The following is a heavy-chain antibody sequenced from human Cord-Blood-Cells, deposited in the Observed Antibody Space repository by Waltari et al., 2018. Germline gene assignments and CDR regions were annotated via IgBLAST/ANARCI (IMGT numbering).Heavy chain of an antibody. CDR2: ISSSSSYI. V-gene: IGHV3-21*01. CDR1: GFTFSSYS. CDR3: AREPDYGDYFDY. Sequence: EVQLVESGGGLVKPGGSLRLSCAASGFTFSSYSMNWVRQAPGKGLGLVSSISSSSSYIYYADSVKGRFTISRDNAKNSLYLQMNSLRAEDTAVYYCAREPDYGDYFDYWGQGTLVTVSS. J-gene: IGHJ4*02. D-gene: IGHD4-17*01.